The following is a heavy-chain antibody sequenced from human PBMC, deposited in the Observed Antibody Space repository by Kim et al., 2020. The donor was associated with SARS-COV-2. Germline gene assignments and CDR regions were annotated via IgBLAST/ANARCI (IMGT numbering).Heavy chain of an antibody. D-gene: IGHD5-18*01. CDR2: IYYSGST. J-gene: IGHJ3*02. Sequence: SETLSLTCTVSGGSISSSSYYWGWIRQPPGKGLEWIGSIYYSGSTYYNPSLKSRVTISVDTSKNQFSLKLSSVTAADTAVYYCARLLVGGYSSLDAFDIWGQGTMVTVSS. CDR1: GGSISSSSYY. CDR3: ARLLVGGYSSLDAFDI. V-gene: IGHV4-39*01.